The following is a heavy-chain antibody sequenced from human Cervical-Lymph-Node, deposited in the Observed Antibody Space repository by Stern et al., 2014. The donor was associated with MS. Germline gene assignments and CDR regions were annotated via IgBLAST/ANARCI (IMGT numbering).Heavy chain of an antibody. CDR2: INWNSGNI. J-gene: IGHJ6*02. CDR3: AKDIRNSSPQYYYDYYGMDV. D-gene: IGHD1-7*01. V-gene: IGHV3-9*01. Sequence: EVQLVESGGGLVQPGRSLRLSCAASGFTFDDFGMHWVRQAPGKGLEWVLGINWNSGNIGDADSVKGRLTISRDNSHNTLYLQMNSLRPEDTALYYCAKDIRNSSPQYYYDYYGMDVWGQGTTVTVSS. CDR1: GFTFDDFG.